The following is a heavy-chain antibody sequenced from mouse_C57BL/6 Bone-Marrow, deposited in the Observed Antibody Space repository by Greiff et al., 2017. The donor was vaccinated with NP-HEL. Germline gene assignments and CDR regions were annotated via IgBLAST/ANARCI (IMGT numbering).Heavy chain of an antibody. V-gene: IGHV2-6-1*01. CDR1: GFSLTSYG. Sequence: VQRVESGPGLVAPSQSLSITCTVSGFSLTSYGVHWVRQPPGKGLEWLVVIWSDGSTTYNSALKSRLSISKDNSKSQVFLKMNSLQTDDTAMYYCARHILHYYGSSYAMDYWGQGTSVTVSS. D-gene: IGHD1-1*01. J-gene: IGHJ4*01. CDR2: IWSDGST. CDR3: ARHILHYYGSSYAMDY.